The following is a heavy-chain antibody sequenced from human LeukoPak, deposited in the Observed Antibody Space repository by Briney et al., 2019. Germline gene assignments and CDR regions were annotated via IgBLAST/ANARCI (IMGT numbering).Heavy chain of an antibody. CDR1: GFTFNSYW. CDR3: ALNYYSSGNYLDY. J-gene: IGHJ4*02. Sequence: GGSLRLSCAASGFTFNSYWMSWVRQAPGKGLEWVANIKQDGSEKYYVDSVKGRFTISRDNAKNSLYLQMNSLRAEDTAVYYCALNYYSSGNYLDYWGQGTLVTVSS. D-gene: IGHD3-10*01. V-gene: IGHV3-7*01. CDR2: IKQDGSEK.